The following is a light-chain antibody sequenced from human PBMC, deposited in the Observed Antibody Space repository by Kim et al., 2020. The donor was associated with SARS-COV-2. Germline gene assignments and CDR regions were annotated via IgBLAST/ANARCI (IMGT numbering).Light chain of an antibody. J-gene: IGKJ1*01. V-gene: IGKV3-20*01. CDR1: ERVSSRR. CDR3: QHYGLSVLT. CDR2: GSS. Sequence: SPGESVTLSCMASERVSSRRLNWYHQRPGQTPRLLIYGSSTRATGVPGRFSGRGSTTDFTLTITSLEPEDLGVFYCQHYGLSVLTFGQGTKVDIK.